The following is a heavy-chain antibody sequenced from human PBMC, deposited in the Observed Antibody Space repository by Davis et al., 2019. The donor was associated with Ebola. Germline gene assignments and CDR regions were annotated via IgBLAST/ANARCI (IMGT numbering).Heavy chain of an antibody. J-gene: IGHJ6*02. CDR3: ARELGTVTTFSYYYYGMDV. CDR1: GGSFSGYY. V-gene: IGHV4-34*01. Sequence: PPETLSLTCAVYGGSFSGYYWSWIRQPPAKGLEWIGEINHSGSTNYNPSPKSRVTISVDTSKNQFSLKLSSVTAADTAVYYCARELGTVTTFSYYYYGMDVWGQGTTVTVSS. CDR2: INHSGST. D-gene: IGHD4-11*01.